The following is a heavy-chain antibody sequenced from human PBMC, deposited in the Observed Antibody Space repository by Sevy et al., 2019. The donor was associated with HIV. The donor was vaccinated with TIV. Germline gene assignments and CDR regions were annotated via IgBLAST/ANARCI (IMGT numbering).Heavy chain of an antibody. D-gene: IGHD2-21*02. CDR3: ESAGTASYSAYFDY. J-gene: IGHJ4*02. CDR1: EFTVSSSY. CDR2: LYSGGST. V-gene: IGHV3-66*01. Sequence: GGSLRLSCAASEFTVSSSYMSWVRQAPGKGLEWVSILYSGGSTYYAASVKGRIAGSRANSKNTLYLQMNSLRAEDTAVYSCESAGTASYSAYFDYWGQGTLVTVSS.